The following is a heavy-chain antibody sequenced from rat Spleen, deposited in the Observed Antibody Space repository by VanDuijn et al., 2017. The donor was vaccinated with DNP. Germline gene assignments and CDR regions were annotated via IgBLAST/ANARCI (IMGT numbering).Heavy chain of an antibody. Sequence: QVQLKESGPGLVQPSQTLSLTCTVSGFSLINYGVTWVRQPPGKGLDWIGAIWSGGSTNYNSTLSSRLSISRDTSKSQVFLKMNSLQTEDTAMYFCARRNGGLDYWGHGVMVTVSS. V-gene: IGHV2-16*01. CDR1: GFSLINYG. D-gene: IGHD1-11*01. J-gene: IGHJ2*01. CDR2: IWSGGST. CDR3: ARRNGGLDY.